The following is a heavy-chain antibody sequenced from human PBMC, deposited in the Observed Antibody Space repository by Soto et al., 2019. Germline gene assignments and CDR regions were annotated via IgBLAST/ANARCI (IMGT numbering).Heavy chain of an antibody. CDR1: GFTFSSYA. J-gene: IGHJ6*02. Sequence: QVQLVESGGGVVQPGRSLRLSCAASGFTFSSYAMHWVRQAPGKGLEWVAVISYDGSNKYYADSVKGRFTISRDNSKNXLXXQMNSLRAEDTAVYYCARALAVAGTEGYYYYGMDVWGQGTTVTVSS. CDR3: ARALAVAGTEGYYYYGMDV. V-gene: IGHV3-30-3*01. CDR2: ISYDGSNK. D-gene: IGHD6-19*01.